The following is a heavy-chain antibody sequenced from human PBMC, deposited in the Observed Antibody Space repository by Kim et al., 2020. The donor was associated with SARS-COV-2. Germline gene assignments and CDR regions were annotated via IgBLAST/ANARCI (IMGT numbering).Heavy chain of an antibody. V-gene: IGHV4-39*01. D-gene: IGHD1-7*01. CDR1: GGSISSSSYY. J-gene: IGHJ4*02. CDR2: IYYSGST. CDR3: ARSRITGTTWGFDY. Sequence: SETLSLTCTVSGGSISSSSYYWGWIRQPPGKGLEWIGSIYYSGSTYYNPSLKSRVTISVDTSKNQFSLKLSSVTAADTAVYYCARSRITGTTWGFDYWGQGTLVTVSS.